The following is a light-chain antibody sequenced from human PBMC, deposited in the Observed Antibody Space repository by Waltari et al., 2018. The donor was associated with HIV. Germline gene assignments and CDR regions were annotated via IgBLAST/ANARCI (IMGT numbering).Light chain of an antibody. V-gene: IGKV2-28*01. CDR3: MQALHTPPA. CDR1: QSLLQSNGYNY. J-gene: IGKJ2*01. Sequence: DIVMTPSPLYLRVTPGEPASISCRSSQSLLQSNGYNYLDWYLQKPGQSPQLLIYLGSNRASGVPDRFSGSESGTDFTLKISRVEAEDVGVYYCMQALHTPPAFGQGTKLEVK. CDR2: LGS.